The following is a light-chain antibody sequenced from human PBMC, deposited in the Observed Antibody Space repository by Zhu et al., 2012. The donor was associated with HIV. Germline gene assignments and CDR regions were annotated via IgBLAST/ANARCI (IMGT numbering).Light chain of an antibody. J-gene: IGKJ1*01. Sequence: EIVMTQSPVTLSVSPGERATLSCGASQNITFHLAWYQQKPGQAPRLLIYGASTRATGIPARFSGSGSGTEFTLTISSLQSEDFALYYCQQYSHWPARTFGQGTKVEIK. CDR2: GAS. V-gene: IGKV3-15*01. CDR1: QNITFH. CDR3: QQYSHWPART.